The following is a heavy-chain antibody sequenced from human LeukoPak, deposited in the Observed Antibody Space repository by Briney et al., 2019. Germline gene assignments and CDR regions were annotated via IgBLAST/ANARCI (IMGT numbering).Heavy chain of an antibody. Sequence: PGRSLRLSCAASGFTFSSYGMHWVRQAPGKGLEWVAVIWYDGSNKYYADSVKGRFTISRDNSKNTLYLQMNSLRAEDTAEYYRAKDRGAARRTNYFDYWGQGTLVTVSS. CDR2: IWYDGSNK. CDR1: GFTFSSYG. J-gene: IGHJ4*02. CDR3: AKDRGAARRTNYFDY. D-gene: IGHD3-10*01. V-gene: IGHV3-33*06.